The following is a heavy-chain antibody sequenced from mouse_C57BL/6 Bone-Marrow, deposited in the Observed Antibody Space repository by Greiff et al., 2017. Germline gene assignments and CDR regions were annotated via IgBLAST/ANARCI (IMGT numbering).Heavy chain of an antibody. CDR3: AKKGYGSSYRYFDV. V-gene: IGHV2-5*01. D-gene: IGHD1-1*01. Sequence: VQLQQSGPGLVQPSQSLSITCTVSGFSLTSYGVHWVRQSPGKGLEWLGVIRSGGSTDYNAAFMSRLSITKDNSKSQVFFKMNSLQADDTARYYCAKKGYGSSYRYFDVWGTGTTVTVSS. J-gene: IGHJ1*03. CDR1: GFSLTSYG. CDR2: IRSGGST.